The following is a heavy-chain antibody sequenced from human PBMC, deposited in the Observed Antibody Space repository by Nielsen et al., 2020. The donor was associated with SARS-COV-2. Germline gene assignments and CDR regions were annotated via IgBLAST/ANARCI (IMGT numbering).Heavy chain of an antibody. CDR2: IIPFFPTT. Sequence: SVKVSCKASGYTFISCGISWVRQAPGQGLEWMGGIIPFFPTTNYAQKFQGRVTITADKSTSTAYMELSRLRSEDTAVYYCATGGLLWFGESNTDYWGQGTLVTVSS. V-gene: IGHV1-69*06. D-gene: IGHD3-10*01. CDR1: GYTFISCG. J-gene: IGHJ4*02. CDR3: ATGGLLWFGESNTDY.